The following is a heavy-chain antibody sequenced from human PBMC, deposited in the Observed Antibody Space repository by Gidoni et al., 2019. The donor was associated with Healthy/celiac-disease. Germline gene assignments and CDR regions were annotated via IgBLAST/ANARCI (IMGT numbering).Heavy chain of an antibody. CDR2: IDPSDSYT. D-gene: IGHD3-10*01. CDR3: ARLNMVRGGKYYYGMDV. V-gene: IGHV5-10-1*03. Sequence: EVQLVQSGAEVKKPGESLRISCKGSGYSFTSYWISWVRQMPGKGLEWMGRIDPSDSYTNYSPSFQGHVTISADKSISTAYLQWSSLKASDTAMYYCARLNMVRGGKYYYGMDVWGQGTTVTVSS. CDR1: GYSFTSYW. J-gene: IGHJ6*02.